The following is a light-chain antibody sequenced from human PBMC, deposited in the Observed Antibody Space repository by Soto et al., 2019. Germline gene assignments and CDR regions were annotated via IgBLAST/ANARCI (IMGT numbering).Light chain of an antibody. J-gene: IGLJ2*01. V-gene: IGLV6-57*04. Sequence: VLTQPHSVSESPGKTVTISCTRSSGSIASNYVQWYQQRPGSAPTTVIYEDNQRPSGVPDRFSGSIDSSSNSASLTISGLKTEDEADYYCQSYDSSNPYVVFGGGTKLTVL. CDR1: SGSIASNY. CDR2: EDN. CDR3: QSYDSSNPYVV.